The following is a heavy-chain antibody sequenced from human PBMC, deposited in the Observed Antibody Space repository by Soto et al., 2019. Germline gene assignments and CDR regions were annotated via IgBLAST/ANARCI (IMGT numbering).Heavy chain of an antibody. CDR3: AKDFLQDWGQDYYYGTDV. D-gene: IGHD7-27*01. CDR1: GYTFTGYY. V-gene: IGHV1-2*04. Sequence: ASVKVSCKASGYTFTGYYIHWVRQAPGQGLEWMGWINPNSGGTNYAQKFQGWVTMTRDTSISTAYMELSRLRSDDTAVYYCAKDFLQDWGQDYYYGTDVWGQGTTVTVSS. CDR2: INPNSGGT. J-gene: IGHJ6*02.